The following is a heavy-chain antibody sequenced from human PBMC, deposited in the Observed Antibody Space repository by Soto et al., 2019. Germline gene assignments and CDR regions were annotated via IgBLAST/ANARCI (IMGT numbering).Heavy chain of an antibody. CDR1: GFTFSNAW. J-gene: IGHJ4*02. CDR2: IKSKTVGGTT. D-gene: IGHD1-20*01. V-gene: IGHV3-15*01. Sequence: EVQLVESGGGLVKPGGSLRLSCAASGFTFSNAWMSWVRQAPGKGLEWVGRIKSKTVGGTTDYAAPVKGRFTISRDDSKNTLYLQMNILKTEDTAVYYCTTEREFNHYNYLYWGQGTLVTVSS. CDR3: TTEREFNHYNYLY.